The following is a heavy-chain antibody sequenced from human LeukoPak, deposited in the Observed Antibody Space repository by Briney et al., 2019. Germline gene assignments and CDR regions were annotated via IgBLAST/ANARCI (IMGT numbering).Heavy chain of an antibody. CDR1: GFTFSSYSM. J-gene: IGHJ4*02. CDR3: AQRKMATIIPLFDY. CDR2: IYHSGST. Sequence: GSLRLSCAASGFTFSSYSMNWVRQPPGKGLEWIGEIYHSGSTNYNPSLKSRVTISVDKSKNQFSLKLSSVTAADTAVYYCAQRKMATIIPLFDYWGQGTLVTVSS. D-gene: IGHD5-24*01. V-gene: IGHV4-4*02.